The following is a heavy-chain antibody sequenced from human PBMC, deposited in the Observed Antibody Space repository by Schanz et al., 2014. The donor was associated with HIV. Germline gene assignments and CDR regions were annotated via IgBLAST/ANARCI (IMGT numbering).Heavy chain of an antibody. CDR3: AREGGSSGHNGYFDY. Sequence: QVQLVQSGAEVKKPGASVKVSCKASGYTFTIYPMHWVRQAPGQGLEWVGTINPSTSTTNYAESFQGRVTMSGDTATSTVYMELSSLRPEDAAVYYCAREGGSSGHNGYFDYWGQGTLVTVSS. CDR2: INPSTSTT. V-gene: IGHV1-46*01. CDR1: GYTFTIYP. J-gene: IGHJ4*02. D-gene: IGHD6-19*01.